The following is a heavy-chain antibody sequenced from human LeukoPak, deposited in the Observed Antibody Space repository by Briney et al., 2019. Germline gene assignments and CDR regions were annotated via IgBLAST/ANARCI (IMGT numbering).Heavy chain of an antibody. CDR2: IKADGSEK. D-gene: IGHD1-26*01. CDR1: GFIFSSYW. J-gene: IGHJ3*02. Sequence: VGSLRLSSAASGFIFSSYWMSWVRQAPGKGLEWVANIKADGSEKYYVDSLRGRFTISRDNAKNSLFLQMNSLRGEDTSVYYCARHKSSFPDDAFDIWGQGTMVTVSS. V-gene: IGHV3-7*01. CDR3: ARHKSSFPDDAFDI.